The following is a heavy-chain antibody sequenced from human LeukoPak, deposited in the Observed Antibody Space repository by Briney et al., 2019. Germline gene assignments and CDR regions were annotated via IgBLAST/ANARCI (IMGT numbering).Heavy chain of an antibody. CDR3: ARSGAGYNSLDFDY. CDR1: GGSISSGSYY. J-gene: IGHJ4*02. D-gene: IGHD5-24*01. V-gene: IGHV4-61*02. Sequence: SETLSLTCTVSGGSISSGSYYWSWIRQPAGKGLEWTGRIYTSGSTNYNPSLKSRVTISVDTSKNQFSLKLSSVTAADTAVYYCARSGAGYNSLDFDYWGQGTLVTVSS. CDR2: IYTSGST.